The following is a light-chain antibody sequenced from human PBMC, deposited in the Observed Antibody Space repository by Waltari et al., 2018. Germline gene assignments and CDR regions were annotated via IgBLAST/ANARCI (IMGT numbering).Light chain of an antibody. CDR3: TSYTSTNTVI. CDR1: SSDIGGYNY. J-gene: IGLJ2*01. CDR2: VCS. V-gene: IGLV2-14*03. Sequence: QSVLTQPAPVSGSPGQPTTTPCTGTSSDIGGYNYVSWYQQPPAKAPKLMFYVCSGWPSGVSHRFSGSKSGNTASLTISGLQAEDEAHYYCTSYTSTNTVIFGGGTKVTVL.